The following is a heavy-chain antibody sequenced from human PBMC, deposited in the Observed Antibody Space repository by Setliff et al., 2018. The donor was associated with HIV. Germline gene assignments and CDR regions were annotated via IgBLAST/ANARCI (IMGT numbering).Heavy chain of an antibody. D-gene: IGHD3-22*01. CDR3: ARDPVEGYYDSSGPDY. CDR2: IYPRGST. CDR1: GGSISSGSYY. Sequence: SETLSLTCTVSGGSISSGSYYWSWIRQPAGKGLEWIGRIYPRGSTNYNTSLKSRVTISVDTSKNQFSLKLSSVTAADTAVYYCARDPVEGYYDSSGPDYWGQGTLVTVSS. V-gene: IGHV4-61*02. J-gene: IGHJ4*02.